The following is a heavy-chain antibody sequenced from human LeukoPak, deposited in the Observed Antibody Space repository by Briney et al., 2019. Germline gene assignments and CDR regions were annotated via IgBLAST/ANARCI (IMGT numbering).Heavy chain of an antibody. CDR3: ARDPYYDILTGYYPPPPFDY. CDR1: GYTFTSYG. V-gene: IGHV1-18*01. J-gene: IGHJ4*02. Sequence: GASVKVSCKASGYTFTSYGISWVRQAPGQGLEWMGWISAYNGNANYAQKLQGRVTMTTDTSTSTAYMELRSLRSDDTAVYYCARDPYYDILTGYYPPPPFDYWGQETLVTVSS. D-gene: IGHD3-9*01. CDR2: ISAYNGNA.